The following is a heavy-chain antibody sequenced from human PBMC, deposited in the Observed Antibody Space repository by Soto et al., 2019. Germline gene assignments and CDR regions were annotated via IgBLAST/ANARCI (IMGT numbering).Heavy chain of an antibody. CDR3: ATPREYQLRNFDY. J-gene: IGHJ4*02. CDR2: IIPIFGTA. Sequence: QVQLVQSGAEVKKPGSSVKVSCKASGGTFSSYAISWVRQAPGQGLEWMGGIIPIFGTANYAQKFQGRVTSTADESTSTVYMELSSLRSEDTAVYYCATPREYQLRNFDYWGQGTLVTVSS. V-gene: IGHV1-69*01. D-gene: IGHD2-2*01. CDR1: GGTFSSYA.